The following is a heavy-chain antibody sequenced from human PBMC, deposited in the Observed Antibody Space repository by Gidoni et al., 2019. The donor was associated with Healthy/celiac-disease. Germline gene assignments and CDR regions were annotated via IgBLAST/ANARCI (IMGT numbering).Heavy chain of an antibody. CDR3: ARDPKYAATVTRRLTHSGVYGMDV. V-gene: IGHV3-21*01. J-gene: IGHJ6*02. Sequence: EVQLVESGGGLVKPGGSLRLSCAASGFTLSSHSMTWVRQAPGKGLEWLSSISSSSSYIYYADSVKGRFTISRDNAKNSLYLQMNSLRAEDTAVYYCARDPKYAATVTRRLTHSGVYGMDVWGQGTTVTVSS. D-gene: IGHD4-17*01. CDR1: GFTLSSHS. CDR2: ISSSSSYI.